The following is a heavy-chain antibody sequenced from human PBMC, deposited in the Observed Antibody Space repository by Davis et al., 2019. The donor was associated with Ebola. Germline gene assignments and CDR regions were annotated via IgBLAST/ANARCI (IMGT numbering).Heavy chain of an antibody. J-gene: IGHJ5*02. Sequence: ASVKVSCKAPGYTFTSYGISWLRQAPGQGLAWMGWINPNSGGTNYAQKFQGRVTMTRDTSISTAYMELSRLRSDDTAVYYCARAYYSPINWFDPWGQGTLVTVSS. V-gene: IGHV1-2*02. D-gene: IGHD3-10*01. CDR2: INPNSGGT. CDR1: GYTFTSYG. CDR3: ARAYYSPINWFDP.